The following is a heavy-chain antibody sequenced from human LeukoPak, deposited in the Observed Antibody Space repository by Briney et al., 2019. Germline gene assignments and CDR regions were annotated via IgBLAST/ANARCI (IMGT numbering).Heavy chain of an antibody. J-gene: IGHJ5*02. Sequence: GGSLRLSCAASGFAFSSYAMSWVRQAPGKGLEWVSAISGSGGSTYYADSVKGRFTISRDNSKNTLYLQMNSLRAEDTAVYYCPRPYSSGWYRYNWFDPWGQGTLVTVSS. CDR1: GFAFSSYA. D-gene: IGHD6-19*01. V-gene: IGHV3-23*01. CDR2: ISGSGGST. CDR3: PRPYSSGWYRYNWFDP.